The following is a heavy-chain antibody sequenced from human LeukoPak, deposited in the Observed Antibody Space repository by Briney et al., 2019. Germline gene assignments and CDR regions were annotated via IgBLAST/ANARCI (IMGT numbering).Heavy chain of an antibody. Sequence: GGPLKLPFAPPGFTFSAPPLHWVPQAPGKGLDGVSLIYSGGSTSYADSVRGRFTISRDNSKNTLYLQMNSLRAEDTAVYYCARIETVADAFDIWGQGTLVTVSS. CDR1: GFTFSAPP. D-gene: IGHD1-1*01. V-gene: IGHV3-66*01. J-gene: IGHJ3*02. CDR3: ARIETVADAFDI. CDR2: IYSGGST.